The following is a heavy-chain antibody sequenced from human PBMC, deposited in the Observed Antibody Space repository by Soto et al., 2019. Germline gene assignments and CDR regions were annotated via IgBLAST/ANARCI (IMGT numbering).Heavy chain of an antibody. D-gene: IGHD1-1*01. CDR2: IIPILGIA. J-gene: IGHJ6*03. CDR1: GGTFSSYT. V-gene: IGHV1-69*08. Sequence: QVQLVQSGAEVTKPGSSVKVSCKASGGTFSSYTISWLRQAPGQGPEWMGRIIPILGIANSAQKFQGRVTSTADKSTSKAYMELSSLRSEDTAVYYCAGERGGSSLRDYYYMDVWGKGTTVTVSS. CDR3: AGERGGSSLRDYYYMDV.